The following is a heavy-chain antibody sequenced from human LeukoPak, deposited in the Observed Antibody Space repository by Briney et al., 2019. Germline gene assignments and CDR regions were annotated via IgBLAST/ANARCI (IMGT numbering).Heavy chain of an antibody. J-gene: IGHJ6*03. V-gene: IGHV4-59*08. CDR1: GGSLSSYY. CDR3: ARFEGYYYTDV. D-gene: IGHD3-9*01. Sequence: SETLSLTCSVSGGSLSSYYWTWIRQPPGKGLEWIGCIYFSGSTTYNPSLKSRVTISVDTSKNQFSLNLNSVTAADTAMYYCARFEGYYYTDVWGKGTTVTVSS. CDR2: IYFSGST.